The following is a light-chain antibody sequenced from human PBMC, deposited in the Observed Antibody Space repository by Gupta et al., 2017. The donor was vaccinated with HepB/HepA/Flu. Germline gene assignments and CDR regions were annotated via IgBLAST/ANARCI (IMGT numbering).Light chain of an antibody. CDR2: EVS. J-gene: IGLJ1*01. Sequence: QSALTQPASVSGSPGPSITISCTGTSSDVGSYNLVSWYQQHPGKAPKLMIYEVSKRPSGVANRFSGSKSGNTASLTISGRKEEDEADYYCCADAGSSNYVFGTGTKVTVL. CDR3: CADAGSSNYV. CDR1: SSDVGSYNL. V-gene: IGLV2-23*02.